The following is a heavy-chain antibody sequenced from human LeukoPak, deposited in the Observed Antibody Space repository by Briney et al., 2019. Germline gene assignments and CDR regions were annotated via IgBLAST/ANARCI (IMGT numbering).Heavy chain of an antibody. CDR3: ARVRGRDGYNYYDAFDI. CDR1: GGTFSSYV. Sequence: GASVKVSCKASGGTFSSYVISWVRQAPGQGLEWMGGIIPIFGTANYAQKFQGRVTITADESTSTAYMELSSLRSEDTAVYYCARVRGRDGYNYYDAFDIWGQGTMVTVSS. V-gene: IGHV1-69*13. CDR2: IIPIFGTA. J-gene: IGHJ3*02. D-gene: IGHD5-24*01.